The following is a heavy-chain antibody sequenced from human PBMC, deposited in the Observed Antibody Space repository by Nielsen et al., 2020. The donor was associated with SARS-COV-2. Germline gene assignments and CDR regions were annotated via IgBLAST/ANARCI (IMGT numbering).Heavy chain of an antibody. V-gene: IGHV1-2*06. D-gene: IGHD1-20*01. Sequence: ASVQVSCKASGYTFTDYYIHWVRQAPGQGLEWLGRINPYSGGTNYAQKFQGTVTMTRDASISTVYMELTSEDTAVYYCAGDRDTVRARTNWNDYDYWGQGTLVTVSS. J-gene: IGHJ4*02. CDR2: INPYSGGT. CDR3: AGDRDTVRARTNWNDYDY. CDR1: GYTFTDYY.